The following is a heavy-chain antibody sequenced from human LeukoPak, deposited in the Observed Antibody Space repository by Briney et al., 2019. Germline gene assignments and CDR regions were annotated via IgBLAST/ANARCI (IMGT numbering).Heavy chain of an antibody. J-gene: IGHJ4*02. V-gene: IGHV3-7*01. CDR3: ARDGDSSGWYGFDY. D-gene: IGHD6-19*01. CDR2: IKQDGSEK. Sequence: GGSLRLSCAASGFTFSSYCMSWVRQAPGKGLEWMANIKQDGSEKYYVDSVKGRFTISRDNAKNSLYLQMNSLRAEDTAVYYCARDGDSSGWYGFDYWGQGTLVTVSS. CDR1: GFTFSSYC.